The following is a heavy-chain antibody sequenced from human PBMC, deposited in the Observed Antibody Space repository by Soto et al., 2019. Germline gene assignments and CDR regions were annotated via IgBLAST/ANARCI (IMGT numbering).Heavy chain of an antibody. CDR3: ARDSFIVAVPAPTWFDP. Sequence: XSVKVCCRASGYTFTSYGIRWVRQAPGQGLECMGWISAYNGNTNYAQKLQGRVTMTTDTSTSTAYMELRSLRSDDTAVYYCARDSFIVAVPAPTWFDPWGQGTLVTV. V-gene: IGHV1-18*04. D-gene: IGHD2-2*01. CDR2: ISAYNGNT. CDR1: GYTFTSYG. J-gene: IGHJ5*02.